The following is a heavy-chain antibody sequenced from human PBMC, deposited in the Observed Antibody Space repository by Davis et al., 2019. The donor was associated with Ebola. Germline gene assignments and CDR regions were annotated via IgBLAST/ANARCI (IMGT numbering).Heavy chain of an antibody. D-gene: IGHD1-26*01. Sequence: GGSLRLSCAASGFTFSSYGMHWVRQAPGKGLEWVAVISYDGSNKYYADSVKGRFTISRDNSKNTLYLQMNSLRAEDTAVYYCARDLVGAKAYWGQGTLVTVAS. J-gene: IGHJ4*02. CDR1: GFTFSSYG. V-gene: IGHV3-30*03. CDR3: ARDLVGAKAY. CDR2: ISYDGSNK.